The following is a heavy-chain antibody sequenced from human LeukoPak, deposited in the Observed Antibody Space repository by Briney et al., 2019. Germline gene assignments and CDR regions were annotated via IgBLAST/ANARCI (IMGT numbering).Heavy chain of an antibody. CDR2: IYPGDSDT. D-gene: IGHD4-17*01. Sequence: GESLKISCKASGYSFSSYWIAWVRQMPGKGLEWMGIIYPGDSDTRYSPSFQGQVTISVDKSTSNAYLQWSSLKASATAMYYCARLATGPAFDIWGQGTMVTVSS. CDR1: GYSFSSYW. CDR3: ARLATGPAFDI. V-gene: IGHV5-51*01. J-gene: IGHJ3*02.